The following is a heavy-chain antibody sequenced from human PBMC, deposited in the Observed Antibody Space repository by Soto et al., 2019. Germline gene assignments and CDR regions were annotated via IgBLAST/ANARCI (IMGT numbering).Heavy chain of an antibody. CDR2: IWYDGSNK. J-gene: IGHJ6*02. CDR1: GFTFSSYG. Sequence: QVQLVESGGGVVQPGRSLSLSCAASGFTFSSYGIHWVRQAPGKGLEWVAGIWYDGSNKYYADSVKGRFTISRDNSKNTLYLQMNILRAEDTAVYYCARQVLVRGIKYHGMDVWGQGTTVTVSS. D-gene: IGHD3-10*01. CDR3: ARQVLVRGIKYHGMDV. V-gene: IGHV3-33*01.